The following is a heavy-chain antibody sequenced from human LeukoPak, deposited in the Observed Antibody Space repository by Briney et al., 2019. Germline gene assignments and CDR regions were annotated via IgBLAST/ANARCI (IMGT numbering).Heavy chain of an antibody. CDR1: GSTFSSNG. J-gene: IGHJ4*02. D-gene: IGHD5-24*01. Sequence: EPGGSLRLSCAASGSTFSSNGIYWVRQAPGKGLEWVAFIPYDGSNNYYVDSVKGRFTISRDTSKNTLYLQMIRLRAEDTAVYYCARDSKDGYNGGSFDYWGQGTLVTVSS. CDR3: ARDSKDGYNGGSFDY. V-gene: IGHV3-30*02. CDR2: IPYDGSNN.